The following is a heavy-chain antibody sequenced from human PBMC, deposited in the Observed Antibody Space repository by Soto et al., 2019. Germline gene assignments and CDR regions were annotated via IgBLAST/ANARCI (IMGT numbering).Heavy chain of an antibody. CDR3: AKEAGELSTRSFDY. V-gene: IGHV3-21*01. D-gene: IGHD3-16*02. CDR2: ISSSSSYI. Sequence: EVQLVESGGGLVKPGGSLRLSCAASGFTFSSYSMNWVRQAPGKGLEWVSSISSSSSYIYYADSVKGRCTISRDNAKNSLDLQMNSLRAEDTAVYYCAKEAGELSTRSFDYWGQGTLVTVSS. J-gene: IGHJ4*02. CDR1: GFTFSSYS.